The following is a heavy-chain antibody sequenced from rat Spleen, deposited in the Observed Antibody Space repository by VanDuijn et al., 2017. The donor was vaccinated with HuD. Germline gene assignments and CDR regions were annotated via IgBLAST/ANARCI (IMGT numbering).Heavy chain of an antibody. CDR2: ISTGGGNT. CDR1: GFTFSDYY. V-gene: IGHV5S13*01. D-gene: IGHD1-2*01. CDR3: ARHVRIYYYSSYTNYYVMDA. J-gene: IGHJ4*01. Sequence: EVQLVESGGGLVQPGRSLKLSCAASGFTFSDYYMAWVRQAPTKGLEWVASISTGGGNTYYRDSVKGRFTISRDNAKNIQYLQMDSLRSEDTATYYCARHVRIYYYSSYTNYYVMDAWGQGASVTVSS.